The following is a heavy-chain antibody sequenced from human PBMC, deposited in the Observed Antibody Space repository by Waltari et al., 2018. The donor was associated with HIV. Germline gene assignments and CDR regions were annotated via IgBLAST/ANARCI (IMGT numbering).Heavy chain of an antibody. Sequence: EVQLLASGGGLVQPGGSLSPPCPASGFTFRSSAMCWVRQAPGKGLEWVSAISKSGGSTYYADSVKGRFSISRDNSKNTLYLQMNSLRDEDTAVYYCAKDLSSISMIIPRSYFDYWGQGTLVTVSS. V-gene: IGHV3-23*01. D-gene: IGHD3-22*01. CDR1: GFTFRSSA. J-gene: IGHJ4*02. CDR3: AKDLSSISMIIPRSYFDY. CDR2: ISKSGGST.